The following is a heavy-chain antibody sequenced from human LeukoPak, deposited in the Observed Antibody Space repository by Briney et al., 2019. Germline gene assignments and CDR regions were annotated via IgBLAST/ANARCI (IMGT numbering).Heavy chain of an antibody. CDR3: ARDLEWGYCSSTSCYTGFDP. CDR2: ISAYNGNT. CDR1: GYTFTSYG. Sequence: ASVKVSCKASGYTFTSYGISWVRQAPGQGLEWMRWISAYNGNTNYAQKLQGRVTMTTDTSTSTAYMELRSLRSDDTAVYYCARDLEWGYCSSTSCYTGFDPWGQGTLVTVSS. J-gene: IGHJ5*02. V-gene: IGHV1-18*01. D-gene: IGHD2-2*02.